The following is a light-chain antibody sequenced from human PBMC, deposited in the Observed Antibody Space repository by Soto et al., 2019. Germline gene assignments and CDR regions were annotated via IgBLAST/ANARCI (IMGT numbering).Light chain of an antibody. Sequence: DIQMTQSPSSLSASVGDRVTITCRASLPISNYLAWYQQKPGKIPNLLIYAASTLKSGVPSRFSGSGSGTEFTLTISSLQPDDFATYYCQHYNSYSEAFGQGTKVDIK. J-gene: IGKJ1*01. CDR3: QHYNSYSEA. CDR2: AAS. CDR1: LPISNY. V-gene: IGKV1-5*01.